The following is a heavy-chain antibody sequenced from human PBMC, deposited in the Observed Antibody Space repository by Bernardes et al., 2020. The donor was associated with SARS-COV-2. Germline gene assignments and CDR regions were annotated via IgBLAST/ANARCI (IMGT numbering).Heavy chain of an antibody. CDR1: GYSFSRYW. V-gene: IGHV1-18*01. Sequence: ASVKVSCKPSGYSFSRYWLIWVRPAPAQELDWMGWIIAYNCNIEYAHNFQGRVTMTTYTSPNTGYMDLRRLRSDDTAVYYCARESRPGLRAIGDWGQGTLVPVCS. D-gene: IGHD3-16*01. CDR2: IIAYNCNI. J-gene: IGHJ4*02. CDR3: ARESRPGLRAIGD.